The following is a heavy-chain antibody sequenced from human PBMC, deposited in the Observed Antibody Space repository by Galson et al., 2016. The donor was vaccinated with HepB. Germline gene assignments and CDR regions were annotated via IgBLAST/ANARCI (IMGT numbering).Heavy chain of an antibody. V-gene: IGHV3-11*01. CDR2: IGGSGPDI. CDR1: GFTLSDYS. J-gene: IGHJ6*02. Sequence: SLRLSCAASGFTLSDYSMNWVRQAPGTGLVWLSYIGGSGPDIYYADSVRGRFSISRDNTKNSLFLQMSGLRVEDSGIYYCVRQEVVEIFSHGMDVWGRGTTVTVS. CDR3: VRQEVVEIFSHGMDV. D-gene: IGHD2-15*01.